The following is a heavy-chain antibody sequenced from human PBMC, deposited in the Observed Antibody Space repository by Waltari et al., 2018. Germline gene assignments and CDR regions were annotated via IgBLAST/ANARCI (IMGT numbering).Heavy chain of an antibody. CDR1: GLSFSHYW. CDR3: TRGGLDSSWYWRD. V-gene: IGHV3-7*01. D-gene: IGHD6-13*01. J-gene: IGHJ4*02. Sequence: EVQLVESGGGLAQPGGSLRLSCAASGLSFSHYWMTWVRQASGKRPEWRANIKEDGSEKYYMDSVKGRFTISRDNAKNSLYLQMNNLRVEDTAVYYCTRGGLDSSWYWRDWGQGTLVTVSS. CDR2: IKEDGSEK.